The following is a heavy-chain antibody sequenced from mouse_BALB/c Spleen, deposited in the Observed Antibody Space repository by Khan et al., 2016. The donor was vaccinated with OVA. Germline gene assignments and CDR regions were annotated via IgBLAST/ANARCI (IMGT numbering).Heavy chain of an antibody. CDR2: IDPFSGDT. D-gene: IGHD2-2*01. CDR3: TGHGYVAWFTY. J-gene: IGHJ3*01. V-gene: IGHV1S135*01. CDR1: GYSFTSYY. Sequence: EVELVESGPELMKPGASVKISCKASGYSFTSYYIHWVIQSHGKSLEWIGYIDPFSGDTTYNQKFKGRATLTVDKSSSTAYIHLSNLTSEDSAVYYCTGHGYVAWFTYWGKGTLVTVSA.